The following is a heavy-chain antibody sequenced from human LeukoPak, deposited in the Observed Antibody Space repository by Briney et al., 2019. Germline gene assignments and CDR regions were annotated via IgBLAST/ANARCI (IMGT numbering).Heavy chain of an antibody. Sequence: RGSLRLSCSTSRFTFTDHLMPTVPQAPGKGLEWVAVIWDNGHDKRYANSVQGRLTSSTDTSRNTQYLQMNSLRVEDTAVYYGAKSGGDHERWLHLDAWGKGTLVTVSS. CDR3: AKSGGDHERWLHLDA. D-gene: IGHD5-24*01. CDR2: IWDNGHDK. V-gene: IGHV3-33*06. CDR1: RFTFTDHL. J-gene: IGHJ5*02.